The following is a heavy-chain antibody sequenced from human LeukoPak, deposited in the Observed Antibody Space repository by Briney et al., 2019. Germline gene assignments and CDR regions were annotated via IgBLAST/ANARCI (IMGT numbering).Heavy chain of an antibody. V-gene: IGHV3-74*01. J-gene: IGHJ4*02. CDR3: ASVTHSGWYI. Sequence: PGGSLRLSCAASVFTFSSYWIHWVRQAPGKGLLWVSRINIDGIITIYADSVKGRFTISRDNAKNTLYLQMNTLRAEDTAVYYCASVTHSGWYIWGQGTLVTVSS. CDR1: VFTFSSYW. D-gene: IGHD6-19*01. CDR2: INIDGIIT.